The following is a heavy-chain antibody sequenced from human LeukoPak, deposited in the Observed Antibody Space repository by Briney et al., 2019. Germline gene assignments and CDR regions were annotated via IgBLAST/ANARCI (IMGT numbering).Heavy chain of an antibody. V-gene: IGHV1-2*02. CDR3: ARTWSITIFEFDP. CDR1: GYTFTSYG. Sequence: GAPVKVSCKASGYTFTSYGISWVRQAPGQGLEWMGWINPNSGGTNYAQKFQGRVTMTRDTSISTAYMELSRLRSDDTAVYYCARTWSITIFEFDPWGQGTLVTVSS. CDR2: INPNSGGT. J-gene: IGHJ5*02. D-gene: IGHD3-3*01.